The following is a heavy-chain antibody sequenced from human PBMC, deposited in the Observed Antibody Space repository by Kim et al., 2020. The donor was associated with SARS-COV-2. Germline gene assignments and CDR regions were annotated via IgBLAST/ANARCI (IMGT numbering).Heavy chain of an antibody. D-gene: IGHD3-9*01. CDR3: ARDRGSISEDYDY. Sequence: ASVKVSCKASGYTFTGYYIHWVRQAPGQGLEWMGRVNPNSGGTNYAQKFQGRVTMTGDTSISTAYMELNRLTSDDTAVYYCARDRGSISEDYDYWGQGTLVTVSS. J-gene: IGHJ4*02. V-gene: IGHV1-2*06. CDR2: VNPNSGGT. CDR1: GYTFTGYY.